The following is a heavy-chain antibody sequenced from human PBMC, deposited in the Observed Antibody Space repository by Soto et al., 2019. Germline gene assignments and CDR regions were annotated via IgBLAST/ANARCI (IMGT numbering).Heavy chain of an antibody. Sequence: PSVKVSCKASGYTFTSYDINWVRQATGQGLEWMGWMNPNSGNTGYAQKFQGRVTMTRNTSISTAYMELSSLRSEDTAVYYCASYYYDSSGYYSLDAFDIWGQGTMVTVSS. CDR1: GYTFTSYD. D-gene: IGHD3-22*01. V-gene: IGHV1-8*01. J-gene: IGHJ3*02. CDR3: ASYYYDSSGYYSLDAFDI. CDR2: MNPNSGNT.